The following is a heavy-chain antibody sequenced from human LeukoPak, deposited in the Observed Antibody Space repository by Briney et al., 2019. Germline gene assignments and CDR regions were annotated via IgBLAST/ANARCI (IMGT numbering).Heavy chain of an antibody. Sequence: EASVSVSCKASGYTFTAYNVHWVRQAPGQGLEWMGYIIPKTGATKYAQEFQGRVTMTRDTSISTAYMELRSLTSADTAVYYCARDVHNYNDDYWGQGTLVTVSS. D-gene: IGHD1-1*01. CDR3: ARDVHNYNDDY. CDR1: GYTFTAYN. J-gene: IGHJ4*02. CDR2: IIPKTGAT. V-gene: IGHV1-2*02.